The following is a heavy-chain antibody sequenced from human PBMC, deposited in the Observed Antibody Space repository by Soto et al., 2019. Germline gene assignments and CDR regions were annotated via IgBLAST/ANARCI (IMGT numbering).Heavy chain of an antibody. Sequence: SQTLSLPCAISGDRVSSNSAAWNWIRQSPSRGLEWLGRTYYRSKWYNDYAVSVKSRITINPDTSKNQFSLQLNSVTPEDTAVYYCARDGSGTTATLSFFDYWGQGTLVTVSS. CDR1: GDRVSSNSAA. J-gene: IGHJ4*02. CDR2: TYYRSKWYN. V-gene: IGHV6-1*01. D-gene: IGHD1-7*01. CDR3: ARDGSGTTATLSFFDY.